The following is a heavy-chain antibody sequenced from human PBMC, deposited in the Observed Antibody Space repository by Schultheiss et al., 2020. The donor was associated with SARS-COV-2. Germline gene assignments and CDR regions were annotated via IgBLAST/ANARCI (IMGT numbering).Heavy chain of an antibody. V-gene: IGHV4-59*01. CDR1: GGSISSYY. J-gene: IGHJ5*02. CDR3: ARWGGSYLYWFDP. Sequence: SQTLSLTCTVSGGSISSYYWSWIRQPPGKGLEWIGYIYYSGSTNYNPSLKSRVTISVDTSKNQFSLKLSSVTAADTAVYYCARWGGSYLYWFDPWGQGTLVTVAS. CDR2: IYYSGST. D-gene: IGHD1-26*01.